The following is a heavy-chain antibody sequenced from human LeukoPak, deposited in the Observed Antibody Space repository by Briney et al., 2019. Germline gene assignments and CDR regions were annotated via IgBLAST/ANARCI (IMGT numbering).Heavy chain of an antibody. J-gene: IGHJ4*02. V-gene: IGHV3-11*05. Sequence: GGSLRLSCAASAFTFSDYYMSWIRPAPGKGLEWVSYISTTSDYTNHIESVKGRFTISRDNAKNSLYLQMNSLRVEDTAIYYCATVDTSNYFDWWGQGTLVTVSS. CDR2: ISTTSDYT. CDR3: ATVDTSNYFDW. D-gene: IGHD2-2*01. CDR1: AFTFSDYY.